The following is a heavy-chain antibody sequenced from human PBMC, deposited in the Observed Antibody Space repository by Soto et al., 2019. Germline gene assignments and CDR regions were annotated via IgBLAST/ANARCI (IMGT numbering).Heavy chain of an antibody. D-gene: IGHD4-4*01. Sequence: GGSLRLSCAASGFTFSDHYMDWVRQAPGKGLEWVGRTRNKANSYTTEYAASVKGRFTISRDDSKNSLYLQMNSLKTEDTAVYYCAREGTTPLLPPSGYYYGMDVWGQGTTVTVSS. CDR1: GFTFSDHY. J-gene: IGHJ6*02. V-gene: IGHV3-72*01. CDR2: TRNKANSYTT. CDR3: AREGTTPLLPPSGYYYGMDV.